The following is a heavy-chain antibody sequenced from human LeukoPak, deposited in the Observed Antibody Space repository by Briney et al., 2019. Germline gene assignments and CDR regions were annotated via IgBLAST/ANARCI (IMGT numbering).Heavy chain of an antibody. D-gene: IGHD2/OR15-2a*01. CDR3: GRVSGYYAIIVFDI. CDR2: IKQDGSEK. CDR1: GFTFSSYW. J-gene: IGHJ3*02. Sequence: RAGGSLRLSCAASGFTFSSYWMSWVRQAPGKGLEWVANIKQDGSEKYYVDSVKGRFTISRDNAKNSLYLQMNSLRAEDTAVYYFGRVSGYYAIIVFDIWGKGKMVTVSS. V-gene: IGHV3-7*04.